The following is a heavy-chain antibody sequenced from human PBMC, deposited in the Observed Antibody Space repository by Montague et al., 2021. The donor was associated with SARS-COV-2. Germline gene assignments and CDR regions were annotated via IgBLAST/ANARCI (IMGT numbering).Heavy chain of an antibody. J-gene: IGHJ3*01. CDR3: ARLKRYFDSSGSPSAFDX. CDR1: GGSITNNIDY. Sequence: SKTLSLTCTVSGGSITNNIDYWAWIRQPPGKGLEWIGSIYYTGNTYYNPSLKSRVTISVVTSKNHFTLKLSSVTAAETAVYYCARLKRYFDSSGSPSAFDXWGQGTKVTVSS. CDR2: IYYTGNT. D-gene: IGHD3-22*01. V-gene: IGHV4-39*02.